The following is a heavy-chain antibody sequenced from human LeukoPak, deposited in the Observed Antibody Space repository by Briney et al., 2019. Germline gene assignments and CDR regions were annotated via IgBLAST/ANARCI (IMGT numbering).Heavy chain of an antibody. J-gene: IGHJ4*02. D-gene: IGHD3-22*01. Sequence: GGSLRLSCAASGFNVSSNSMSWVRQAPGKGLEWVSVIYSDVSTNYADSVKGRFTISRDNSKNTLYLQMNSLRAEDTAVYYCAKDLYYYDSSGYYLFDYWGQGTLVTASS. CDR3: AKDLYYYDSSGYYLFDY. CDR1: GFNVSSNS. V-gene: IGHV3-53*01. CDR2: IYSDVST.